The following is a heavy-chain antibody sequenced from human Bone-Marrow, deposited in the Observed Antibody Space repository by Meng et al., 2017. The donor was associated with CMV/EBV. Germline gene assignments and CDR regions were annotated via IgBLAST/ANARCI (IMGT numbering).Heavy chain of an antibody. V-gene: IGHV3-23*03. D-gene: IGHD3-10*01. CDR1: GFTFSSYA. Sequence: GESLKISCAASGFTFSSYAMSWVRQAPGKGLGWVSVIYSGGSSTYYADSVKGRFTISRDNSKNTMYLQMNSLRAEDTAVYYCAKDRGYYYGSGSYFWAHDAFDIWGQGTMVTVSS. J-gene: IGHJ3*02. CDR3: AKDRGYYYGSGSYFWAHDAFDI. CDR2: IYSGGSST.